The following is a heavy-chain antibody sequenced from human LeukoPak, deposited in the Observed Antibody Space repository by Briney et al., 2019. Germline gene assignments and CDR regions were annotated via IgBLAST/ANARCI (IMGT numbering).Heavy chain of an antibody. CDR3: ASTRNYDLWSGSGYFDL. V-gene: IGHV4-39*01. J-gene: IGHJ2*01. D-gene: IGHD3-3*01. CDR1: GGSISSNNYY. Sequence: PSETLSLTCTVSGGSISSNNYYWGWIRQPPGKGLEWIGSISYSGSTYYNPSLKSRVTISVDTSKNQFSLKLSSVTAADTAVYYCASTRNYDLWSGSGYFDLWGRGTLVTVSS. CDR2: ISYSGST.